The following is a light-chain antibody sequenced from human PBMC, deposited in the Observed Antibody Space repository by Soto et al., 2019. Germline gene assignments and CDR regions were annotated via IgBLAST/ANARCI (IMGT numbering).Light chain of an antibody. CDR2: DAS. V-gene: IGKV1-5*01. J-gene: IGKJ1*01. CDR1: QTISSW. Sequence: DIQMTQSPSTLSGSVGDRVTITCRASQTISSWLAWYQQKPGKAPKLLIYDASSLETGVPSRFSGGGSGTEFTLTISSLQPDDFATYYCQQYNSYSWTFGQGTKVDIK. CDR3: QQYNSYSWT.